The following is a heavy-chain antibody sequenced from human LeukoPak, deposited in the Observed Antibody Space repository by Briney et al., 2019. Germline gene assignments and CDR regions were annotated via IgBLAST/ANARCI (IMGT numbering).Heavy chain of an antibody. CDR2: ISSSRSYI. V-gene: IGHV3-21*06. Sequence: GGSLRLSCAASGFTFSSYSMNWVRQAPGKELEWVSFISSSRSYIYYADSVKGRFTISRDNAKNSLYLQMNSLRAEDTAVYYCARASSSGFLFDYWGQGTLVTVSS. J-gene: IGHJ4*02. CDR1: GFTFSSYS. D-gene: IGHD3-22*01. CDR3: ARASSSGFLFDY.